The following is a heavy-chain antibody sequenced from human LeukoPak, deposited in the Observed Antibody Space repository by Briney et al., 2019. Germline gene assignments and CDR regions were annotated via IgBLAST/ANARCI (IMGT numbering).Heavy chain of an antibody. D-gene: IGHD4-17*01. V-gene: IGHV4-39*01. J-gene: IGHJ4*02. CDR2: IYYSGST. Sequence: PSETLSLTCTVSGGSISSSSYYWGWIRQPPGKGLEWIGSIYYSGSTYKKPSLKSRVTISLDTSKNQFSLKLSSVTAADTALYYCARQEVTTYYWGQGSLVTVSS. CDR3: ARQEVTTYY. CDR1: GGSISSSSYY.